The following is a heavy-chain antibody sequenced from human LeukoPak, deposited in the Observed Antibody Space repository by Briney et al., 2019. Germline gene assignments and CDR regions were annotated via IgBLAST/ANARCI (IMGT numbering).Heavy chain of an antibody. CDR1: GFTFSSYG. CDR3: ARERERFLNL. V-gene: IGHV3-30*03. CDR2: ISYDGSNK. D-gene: IGHD3-3*01. J-gene: IGHJ4*02. Sequence: GGSLRLSCAASGFTFSSYGMHWVRQAPGKGLQWVAVISYDGSNKYYTDSVKGRFTISRDNSKNTLYLEMNSLRGEDTAVYYCARERERFLNLWGQGTLVTVSS.